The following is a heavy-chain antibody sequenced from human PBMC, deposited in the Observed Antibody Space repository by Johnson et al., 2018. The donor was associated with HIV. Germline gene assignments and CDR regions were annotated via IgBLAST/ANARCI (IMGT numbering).Heavy chain of an antibody. CDR1: GFTFSSYW. CDR3: TRGDRSTLGSAFDI. J-gene: IGHJ3*02. V-gene: IGHV3-74*02. CDR2: INSDGSST. D-gene: IGHD1-1*01. Sequence: VQLVESGGDLVQPGKSLRLSCAASGFTFSSYWMHWVRQAPGKGLVWVSRINSDGSSTSYADSVKGRFTISRDNAKNTLYLQMNSLKTEDTAVYYCTRGDRSTLGSAFDIWGQGTMVTVSS.